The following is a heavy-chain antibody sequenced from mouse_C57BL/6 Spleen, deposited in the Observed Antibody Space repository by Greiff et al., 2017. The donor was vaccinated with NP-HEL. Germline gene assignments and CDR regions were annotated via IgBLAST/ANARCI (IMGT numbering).Heavy chain of an antibody. CDR3: AREIDYGSSYYFDY. V-gene: IGHV1-82*01. Sequence: QVQLQQSGPELVKPGASVKISCKASGYAFSSSWMNWVKQRPGKGLEWIGRIYPGDGDTNYNGKFKGKATLTADKSSRTAYMQLSSLTSEDSAVYVCAREIDYGSSYYFDYWGQGTTLTVSS. J-gene: IGHJ2*01. CDR2: IYPGDGDT. CDR1: GYAFSSSW. D-gene: IGHD1-1*01.